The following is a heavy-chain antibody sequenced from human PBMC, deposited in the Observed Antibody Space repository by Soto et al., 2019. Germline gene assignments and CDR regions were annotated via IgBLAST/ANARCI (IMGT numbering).Heavy chain of an antibody. Sequence: ASVKVSCKASGYTFTGYYMHWVRQAPGQGLEWMGWINPNSGGTNYAQKFQGWVTMTRDTSISTAYMELSRLRSDDTAVYYCARALERGGQQLLGLDPWGQGTLVTVSS. CDR3: ARALERGGQQLLGLDP. J-gene: IGHJ5*02. V-gene: IGHV1-2*04. D-gene: IGHD6-13*01. CDR1: GYTFTGYY. CDR2: INPNSGGT.